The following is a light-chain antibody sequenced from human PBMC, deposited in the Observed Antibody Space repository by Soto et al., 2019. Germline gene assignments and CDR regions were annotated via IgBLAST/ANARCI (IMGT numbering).Light chain of an antibody. Sequence: SSELTQPPSVSVAPGQTARITCGGNNIGSKSVHWYQQKPGQAPVLVVYDDSDRPSGIPERLSGSNSGDTATLTISRVEVGDEADYYCQVWDSRSDHVVFGGGTKVTVL. CDR3: QVWDSRSDHVV. CDR2: DDS. V-gene: IGLV3-21*02. J-gene: IGLJ2*01. CDR1: NIGSKS.